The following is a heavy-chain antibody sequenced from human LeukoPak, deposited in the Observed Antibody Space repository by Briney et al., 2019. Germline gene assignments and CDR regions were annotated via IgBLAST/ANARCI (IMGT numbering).Heavy chain of an antibody. Sequence: GASVKVSCKASGYMFTGYYMHWVRQAPGQGLEWMGWINPNSGGTNYAQKFQGRVTMTRDTSISTAYMELSSPRSDDTAVYYCARGYCSGDCFTLFDYWGQGTLVTVSS. V-gene: IGHV1-2*02. CDR2: INPNSGGT. CDR3: ARGYCSGDCFTLFDY. CDR1: GYMFTGYY. D-gene: IGHD2-21*02. J-gene: IGHJ4*02.